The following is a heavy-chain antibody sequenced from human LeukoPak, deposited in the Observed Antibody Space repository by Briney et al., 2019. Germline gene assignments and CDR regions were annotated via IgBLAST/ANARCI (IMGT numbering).Heavy chain of an antibody. J-gene: IGHJ4*02. CDR3: TQDSSAYFYEGY. V-gene: IGHV3-30-3*01. CDR1: GFTFSNYA. D-gene: IGHD3-22*01. Sequence: GGSLRLSCAAPGFTFSNYAMHWVRQGPGKGLEWVAGISYDGSHTFYTDSVKGRFTISRDNSKNTLYLQMNSLRRKDTAVYYCTQDSSAYFYEGYWGQGTLVTVSS. CDR2: ISYDGSHT.